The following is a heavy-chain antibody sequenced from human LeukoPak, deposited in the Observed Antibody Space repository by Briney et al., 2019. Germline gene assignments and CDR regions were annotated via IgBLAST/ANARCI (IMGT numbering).Heavy chain of an antibody. V-gene: IGHV5-10-1*01. CDR3: ARLSLGYDSSGYYYFDY. CDR2: VDPSDSYT. D-gene: IGHD3-22*01. CDR1: GYSFTNYG. Sequence: NLGESLKISWKGSGYSFTNYGISWVRQMPGKGLEWVGRVDPSDSYTNYSPSFQGHVTISADKSISTAYLQWSSLKASDTAMYYCARLSLGYDSSGYYYFDYWGQGTLVTVSS. J-gene: IGHJ4*02.